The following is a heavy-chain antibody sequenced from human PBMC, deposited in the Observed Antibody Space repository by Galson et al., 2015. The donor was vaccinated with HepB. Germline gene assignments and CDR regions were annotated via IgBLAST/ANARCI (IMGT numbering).Heavy chain of an antibody. CDR1: GGTFSTRT. J-gene: IGHJ4*02. V-gene: IGHV1-69*13. CDR3: TRDGEGSGRYFDY. D-gene: IGHD1-26*01. CDR2: VIPIFDKS. Sequence: SVKVSCKASGGTFSTRTISWVRQAAGQGLEWMGGVIPIFDKSNYAQKFQGRVTISADESTSTAYMELSSLTSDDTALYYCTRDGEGSGRYFDYWGQGTLVTVSS.